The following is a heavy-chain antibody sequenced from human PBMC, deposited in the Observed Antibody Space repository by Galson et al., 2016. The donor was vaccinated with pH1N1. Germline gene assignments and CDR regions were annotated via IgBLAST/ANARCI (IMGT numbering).Heavy chain of an antibody. Sequence: SVKVSCKASGGSFAKYAVSRVRQAPGHGLEWIGRVDPKTGGTKYGQKFQGRVTMTSDTSITTGYMELTRLKSDDTALYYCARVEGRAAAGTTDWGQGTLVTVSS. V-gene: IGHV1-2*06. CDR1: GGSFAKYA. D-gene: IGHD6-13*01. J-gene: IGHJ4*01. CDR2: VDPKTGGT. CDR3: ARVEGRAAAGTTD.